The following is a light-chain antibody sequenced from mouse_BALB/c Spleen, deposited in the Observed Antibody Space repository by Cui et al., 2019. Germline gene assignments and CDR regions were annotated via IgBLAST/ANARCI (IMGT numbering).Light chain of an antibody. V-gene: IGKV4-68*01. J-gene: IGKJ2*01. CDR3: QQWSSNPYT. CDR2: LTS. CDR1: SSVSY. Sequence: QIVLTQSPALMSASPGEKVTMTCSASSSVSYMYWYQQKPRSSPKPWIYLTSNLASGVPARFSGSGSGTSYSHTISSMEAEDAATYYCQQWSSNPYTFGGGTKLEIK.